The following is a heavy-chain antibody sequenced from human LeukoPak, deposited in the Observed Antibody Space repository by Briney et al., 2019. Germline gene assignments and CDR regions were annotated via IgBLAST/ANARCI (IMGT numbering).Heavy chain of an antibody. D-gene: IGHD2-15*01. CDR3: AKTLGYCSGGSCYKQYYFDY. J-gene: IGHJ4*02. CDR2: ITGDGGGT. V-gene: IGHV3-23*01. Sequence: PGGSLRLSCAASGFTFRSYVMSWVRQAPGKRLEWVSAITGDGGGTNHADSVKGRFTISRDNSKNTLYLQMNSLRAEDTAVYYCAKTLGYCSGGSCYKQYYFDYWGQGTLVTVSS. CDR1: GFTFRSYV.